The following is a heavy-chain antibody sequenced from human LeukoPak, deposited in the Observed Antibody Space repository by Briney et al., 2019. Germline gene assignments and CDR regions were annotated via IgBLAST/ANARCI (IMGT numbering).Heavy chain of an antibody. CDR2: INTNTGNP. J-gene: IGHJ6*03. CDR1: GYIFTDYA. Sequence: ASVKVSCKASGYIFTDYAIHWVRQAPGQGLEWMGWINTNTGNPTYAQGFTGRFVFSLDTSVSTAYLQISSLKAEDTAVYYCARDRIPELLWFGELPHYMDVWGKGTTVTVSS. V-gene: IGHV7-4-1*02. CDR3: ARDRIPELLWFGELPHYMDV. D-gene: IGHD3-10*01.